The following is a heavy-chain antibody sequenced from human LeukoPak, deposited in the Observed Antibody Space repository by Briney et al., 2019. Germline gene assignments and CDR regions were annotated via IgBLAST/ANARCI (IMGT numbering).Heavy chain of an antibody. Sequence: GGSLRLSCAASGFTFSDYYMSWIRQAPGKGLEWVSYISSSCSTIYYADSVKGRFTISRDNAKNSLYLQMNSLRAEDTAVYYCARDTGYSYGYGYYYYMDVWGKGTTVTVSS. CDR1: GFTFSDYY. V-gene: IGHV3-11*04. CDR3: ARDTGYSYGYGYYYYMDV. D-gene: IGHD5-18*01. J-gene: IGHJ6*03. CDR2: ISSSCSTI.